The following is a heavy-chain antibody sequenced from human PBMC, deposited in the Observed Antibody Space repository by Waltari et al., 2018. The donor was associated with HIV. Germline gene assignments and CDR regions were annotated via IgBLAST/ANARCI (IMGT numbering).Heavy chain of an antibody. D-gene: IGHD3-10*01. V-gene: IGHV1-3*01. CDR3: ARGGGFGNYYGSGSYLLFDY. Sequence: QVQLVQSGAEVKKPGASVKVSCKASGYTFTSYAMHWVRQAPGQRLEWMGWINAGNGNTKYSQKVQGRVTITRDTSASTAYMELSSLRSEDTAVYYCARGGGFGNYYGSGSYLLFDYWGQGTLVTVSS. CDR1: GYTFTSYA. J-gene: IGHJ4*02. CDR2: INAGNGNT.